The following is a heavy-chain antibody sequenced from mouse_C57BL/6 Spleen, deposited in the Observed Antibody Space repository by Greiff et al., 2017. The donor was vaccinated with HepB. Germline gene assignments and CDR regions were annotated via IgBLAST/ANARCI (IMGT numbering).Heavy chain of an antibody. D-gene: IGHD1-1*01. CDR1: GFNIKDYY. Sequence: EVKLMESGAELVRPGASVKLSCTASGFNIKDYYMHWVKQRPEQGLEWIGRIDPEDGDTEYAPKFQGKATMTADTSSNTAYLQLSSLTSEDTAVYYCTTSSAYWSYGSSHWYFDVWGTGTTVTVSS. CDR3: TTSSAYWSYGSSHWYFDV. V-gene: IGHV14-1*01. J-gene: IGHJ1*03. CDR2: IDPEDGDT.